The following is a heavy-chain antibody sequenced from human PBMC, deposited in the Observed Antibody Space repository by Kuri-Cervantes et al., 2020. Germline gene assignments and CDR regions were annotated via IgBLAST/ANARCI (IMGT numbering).Heavy chain of an antibody. CDR3: AKVNSGSYHFDY. CDR2: ISSNSDYI. J-gene: IGHJ4*02. Sequence: GGSLRLSCAASGFTLSTYTMNWVRLAPGKGLEWVSSISSNSDYIYYADSVKGRFTISRDNAKNSLYLQMNSLRAEDTALYYCAKVNSGSYHFDYWGQGTLVTVSS. V-gene: IGHV3-21*04. CDR1: GFTLSTYT. D-gene: IGHD1-26*01.